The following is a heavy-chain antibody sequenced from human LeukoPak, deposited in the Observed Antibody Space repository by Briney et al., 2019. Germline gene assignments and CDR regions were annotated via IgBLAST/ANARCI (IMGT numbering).Heavy chain of an antibody. J-gene: IGHJ4*02. CDR2: IYYSGST. V-gene: IGHV4-61*01. D-gene: IGHD3-22*01. CDR1: GGAFTSSSYY. Sequence: SETLSLTCTVSGGAFTSSSYYWSWTRQPPGKGLEWIGYIYYSGSTNYNPSLKSRVTISLDTSKNQFSLKLSSVTAADTAVYFCARDSPRSYYSDSSGYFDYWGQGTLVTVSS. CDR3: ARDSPRSYYSDSSGYFDY.